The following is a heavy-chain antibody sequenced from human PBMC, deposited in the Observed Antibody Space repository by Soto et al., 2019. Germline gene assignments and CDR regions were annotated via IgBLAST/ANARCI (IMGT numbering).Heavy chain of an antibody. V-gene: IGHV3-30-3*01. CDR3: ARDLWAN. Sequence: GGSLTLSCAASGFTFSSYAMHWVRRAPGKGLEWVAVISYDGSNKYYADSVKGRFTISRDNSKNTLYLQMNSLSAEDTAVYYCARDLWANWGQGTLVTVSS. D-gene: IGHD7-27*01. J-gene: IGHJ4*02. CDR2: ISYDGSNK. CDR1: GFTFSSYA.